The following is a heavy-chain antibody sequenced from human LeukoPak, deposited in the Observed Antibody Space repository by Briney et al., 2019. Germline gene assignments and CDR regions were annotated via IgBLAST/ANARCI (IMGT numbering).Heavy chain of an antibody. CDR1: GFTVTNYA. J-gene: IGHJ4*02. Sequence: PGASLRLSCAASGFTVTNYAMYWVRQAPGKWLEGVSAISGRDDSTYYADSVKGRFTISRDTSKNTLFLQMNSLRAEDTAVYYCAKWGDYDILTGYYDPDYWGQGTLVTVSS. D-gene: IGHD3-9*01. V-gene: IGHV3-23*01. CDR3: AKWGDYDILTGYYDPDY. CDR2: ISGRDDST.